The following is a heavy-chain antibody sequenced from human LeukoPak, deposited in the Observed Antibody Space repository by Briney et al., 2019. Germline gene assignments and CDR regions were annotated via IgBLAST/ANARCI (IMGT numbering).Heavy chain of an antibody. J-gene: IGHJ4*02. CDR1: GFTFSSYA. D-gene: IGHD3-22*01. CDR3: AKGGAYYYDSSGYYDY. V-gene: IGHV3-23*01. Sequence: GGSLRLSCAASGFTFSSYAMSWVRQAPGKGLEWVSAISGSGGSTYYADSVKGRFTISRDNSKNTLYLQMNSLRAEDTAVYYCAKGGAYYYDSSGYYDYWGQGTLVTVSS. CDR2: ISGSGGST.